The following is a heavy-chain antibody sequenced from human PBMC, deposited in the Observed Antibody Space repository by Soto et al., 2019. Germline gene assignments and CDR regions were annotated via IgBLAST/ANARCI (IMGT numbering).Heavy chain of an antibody. D-gene: IGHD3-22*01. Sequence: RGESLKISCKGSGYSFTSYWIGWVRQMPGKGLEWMGIIYPGDSYTNYSPSFQGHATISADKSISTAYLQWSSLKASDTAMYYCARVDSSGYSYYYGMDVWGQGTTVTVSS. CDR3: ARVDSSGYSYYYGMDV. CDR2: IYPGDSYT. V-gene: IGHV5-51*01. CDR1: GYSFTSYW. J-gene: IGHJ6*02.